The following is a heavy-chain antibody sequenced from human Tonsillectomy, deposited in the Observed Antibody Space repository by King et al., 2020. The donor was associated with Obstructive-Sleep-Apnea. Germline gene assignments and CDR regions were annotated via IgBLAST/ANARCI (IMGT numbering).Heavy chain of an antibody. V-gene: IGHV4-59*01. Sequence: VQLQESGPGLVKPSETLSLTCSVSGGSINSYYWTWIRQPPGKGLEWIGYIHYSGSTHYNPSLQSRVTISIDTSKSQFSLQVSSVTTADTAVYYCARRAATFDYWGQGTLVTVSS. D-gene: IGHD6-13*01. CDR1: GGSINSYY. J-gene: IGHJ4*02. CDR3: ARRAATFDY. CDR2: IHYSGST.